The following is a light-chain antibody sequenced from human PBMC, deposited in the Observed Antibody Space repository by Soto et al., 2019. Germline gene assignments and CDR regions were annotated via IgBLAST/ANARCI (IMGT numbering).Light chain of an antibody. CDR3: QQYNSWLWT. V-gene: IGKV3-15*01. CDR2: GAS. CDR1: QSVSSK. Sequence: EIVKTQSPATLSVAPGEGDTISCMACQSVSSKLAWYQQKPGQAPRLLIYGASTRATGIPARFSGSGSGTEFTLIISSLQSEDSAVYYCQQYNSWLWTFGQGTKVDIK. J-gene: IGKJ1*01.